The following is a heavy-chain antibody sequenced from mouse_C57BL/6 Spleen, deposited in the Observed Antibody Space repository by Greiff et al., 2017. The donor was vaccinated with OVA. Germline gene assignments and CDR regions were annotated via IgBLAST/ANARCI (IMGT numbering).Heavy chain of an antibody. D-gene: IGHD2-5*01. CDR3: TGYSNFYAMDY. V-gene: IGHV6-3*01. J-gene: IGHJ4*01. CDR1: GFTFSNYW. Sequence: EVQLQESGGGLVQPGGSMKLSCVASGFTFSNYWMNWVRQSPEKGLEWVAQIRLKSDNYATHYAESVKGRFTISRDDSKSSVYLQMNNLRAEDTGIYYCTGYSNFYAMDYWGQGTSVTVSS. CDR2: IRLKSDNYAT.